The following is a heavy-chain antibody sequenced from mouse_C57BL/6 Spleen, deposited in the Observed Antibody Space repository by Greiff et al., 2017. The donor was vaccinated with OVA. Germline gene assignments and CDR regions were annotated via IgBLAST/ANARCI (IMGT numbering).Heavy chain of an antibody. CDR1: GFTFSDYG. CDR3: ARDDNDVSYFDY. J-gene: IGHJ2*01. CDR2: ISSGSSII. D-gene: IGHD2-4*01. V-gene: IGHV5-17*01. Sequence: EVQLVESGGGLVKPGGSLKLSCAASGFTFSDYGMHWVRQAPEKGLEWVAYISSGSSIIYYADTVKGRFTISRDNAKNTLFLQMTSLRSEDKAMSYCARDDNDVSYFDYWGQGTTLTVSS.